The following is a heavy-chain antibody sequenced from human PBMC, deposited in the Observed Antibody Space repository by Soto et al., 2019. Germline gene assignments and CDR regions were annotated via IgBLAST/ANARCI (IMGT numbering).Heavy chain of an antibody. Sequence: GGSLRLSCSASGFPFSTFPLHWVRQPPGKGLEYISAISRGGENTYYADSVKGRFVISRDNVKNTMYLQMNRLTMEDGGVYYCVTSVVEVPPTYRDFWGRGTLVTVSS. D-gene: IGHD2-21*01. CDR1: GFPFSTFP. CDR3: VTSVVEVPPTYRDF. J-gene: IGHJ4*01. CDR2: ISRGGENT. V-gene: IGHV3-64D*06.